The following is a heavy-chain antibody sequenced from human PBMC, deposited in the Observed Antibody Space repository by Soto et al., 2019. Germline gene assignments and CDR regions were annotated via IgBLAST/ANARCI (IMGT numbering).Heavy chain of an antibody. V-gene: IGHV4-59*01. Sequence: QVQLQESGPALLKASETLSLTCTVSGASLSVYTWNWIRQSPGKGLEWIGYTYSSGRTSYNPSLEGRVTISVDSSLNQFSLKLNSVTAADSAVYFCASGQTIRSVEYWGQGALVSV. CDR3: ASGQTIRSVEY. D-gene: IGHD4-17*01. J-gene: IGHJ4*02. CDR1: GASLSVYT. CDR2: TYSSGRT.